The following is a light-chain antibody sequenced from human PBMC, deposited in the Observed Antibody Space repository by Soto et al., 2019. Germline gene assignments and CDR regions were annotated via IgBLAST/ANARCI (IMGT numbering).Light chain of an antibody. CDR2: GVS. CDR3: QQYGTSPPSLT. Sequence: EIVLTQSPGTLSLSPGERATLSCRASQSVSSNSLAWYQQRPGQAPRLLIYGVSNRATGIPDRFSGSGSGTDFTLTISGLEPEAFAVYYCQQYGTSPPSLTFGGGTKVEIK. V-gene: IGKV3-20*01. CDR1: QSVSSNS. J-gene: IGKJ4*01.